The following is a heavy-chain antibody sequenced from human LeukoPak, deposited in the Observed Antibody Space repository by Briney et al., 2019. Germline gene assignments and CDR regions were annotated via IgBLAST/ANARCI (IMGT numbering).Heavy chain of an antibody. D-gene: IGHD1-26*01. CDR2: ISSSSSYI. Sequence: TGGSLRLSCAASGFTFSSYSMNWVRQAPGKGLEWVSSISSSSSYIYYADSVKGRFTISRDNAKNSLYLQMNSLRAEDTAVYYCARLVGATTDWFDPWGQGTLVTVSS. V-gene: IGHV3-21*01. CDR3: ARLVGATTDWFDP. CDR1: GFTFSSYS. J-gene: IGHJ5*02.